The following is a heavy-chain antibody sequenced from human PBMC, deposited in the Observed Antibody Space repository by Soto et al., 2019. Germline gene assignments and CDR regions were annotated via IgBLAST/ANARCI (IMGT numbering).Heavy chain of an antibody. CDR1: GGSISSSSYY. V-gene: IGHV4-39*01. CDR2: IYYSGST. J-gene: IGHJ4*02. D-gene: IGHD4-17*01. Sequence: SETLSLTCTVSGGSISSSSYYWGWIRQPPGKGLEWIGSIYYSGSTYYNPSLKSRVTISVDTSKNQFSLKLSSVTAADTAVHYCARSMTTVVTLDYWGQGTLVTV. CDR3: ARSMTTVVTLDY.